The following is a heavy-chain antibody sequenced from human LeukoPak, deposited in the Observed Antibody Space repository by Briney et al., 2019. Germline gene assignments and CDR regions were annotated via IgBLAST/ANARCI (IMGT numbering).Heavy chain of an antibody. CDR2: IDAPNGNT. D-gene: IGHD4-11*01. CDR1: GYTFRDNC. V-gene: IGHV1-2*02. Sequence: GASVRVSCEPSGYTFRDNCIHWLRQAPGQGLERMGWIDAPNGNTNSAHKFQGRFTMSRDTSISTPYLELNSLSPDDPAVDYGARDPSSVTLYFFDYWGQGTLVTVSS. CDR3: ARDPSSVTLYFFDY. J-gene: IGHJ4*02.